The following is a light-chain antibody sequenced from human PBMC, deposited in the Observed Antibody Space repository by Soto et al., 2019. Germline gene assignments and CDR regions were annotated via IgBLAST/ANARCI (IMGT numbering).Light chain of an antibody. V-gene: IGKV1-5*03. CDR3: QQYNSYWT. Sequence: DIQMTQSPSTLSASVGDRVTITSRASQSISSWLAWYQQKPGKAPKLLIYKACSLESGVPSRFSGSGSGTEFTLTISSLQPDDFATYYCQQYNSYWTFGQGTKVEI. CDR2: KAC. J-gene: IGKJ1*01. CDR1: QSISSW.